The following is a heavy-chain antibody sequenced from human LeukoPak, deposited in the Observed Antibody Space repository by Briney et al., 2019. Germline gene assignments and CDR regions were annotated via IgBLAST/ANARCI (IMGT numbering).Heavy chain of an antibody. D-gene: IGHD3-10*01. V-gene: IGHV4-39*01. J-gene: IGHJ4*02. Sequence: PSETLSLTCTVSGGSISSSSYYWGWIRQPPGKGLEWIGSIYYSGSTYYSPSLESRVTVSVDTSKNQFSLKLTSVTAADTAVYYCVGEEYGTGSYYKSSDWGQGTLVTVSS. CDR2: IYYSGST. CDR3: VGEEYGTGSYYKSSD. CDR1: GGSISSSSYY.